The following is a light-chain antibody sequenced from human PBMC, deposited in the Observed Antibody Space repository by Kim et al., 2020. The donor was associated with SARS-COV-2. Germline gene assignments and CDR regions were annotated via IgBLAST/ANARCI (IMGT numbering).Light chain of an antibody. CDR2: VSS. J-gene: IGKJ1*01. V-gene: IGKV3-20*01. CDR1: PSVIRSY. Sequence: PPAESATPFCRARPSVIRSYLAWYQQKPGQAPRLLIHVSSNRATGIPYMFRGSDSGTDFTLTISGLDPEYFAVYYCHQYSNSPLTFGQGTKVDIK. CDR3: HQYSNSPLT.